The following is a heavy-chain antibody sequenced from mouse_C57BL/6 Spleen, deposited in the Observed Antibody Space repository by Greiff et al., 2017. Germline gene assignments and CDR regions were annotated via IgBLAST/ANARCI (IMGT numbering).Heavy chain of an antibody. V-gene: IGHV1-64*01. CDR1: GYTFTSYW. Sequence: QVQLQQPGAELVKPGASVTLSCKASGYTFTSYWMHWVKQRPGQGLEWIGMIHPNSGSTNYNEKFKSKATLTVDKSSSTAYMQLSSLTSEDSAVYYWARSPEDYFDYWGQGTTLTVSS. CDR3: ARSPEDYFDY. J-gene: IGHJ2*01. CDR2: IHPNSGST.